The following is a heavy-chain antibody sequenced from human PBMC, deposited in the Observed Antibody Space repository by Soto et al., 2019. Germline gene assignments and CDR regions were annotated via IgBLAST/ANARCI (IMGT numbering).Heavy chain of an antibody. J-gene: IGHJ5*02. CDR2: IYYSGST. Sequence: SETLSLTCTVSGGSISSGDYYWSWIRQPPGKGLEWIGYIYYSGSTYYNPSLKSRVTISVDTSKNQFSLKLSSVTAADTAVYYCARAPKVRHYYDSSGHYGFGPSGQGTVVTAPS. V-gene: IGHV4-30-4*01. CDR1: GGSISSGDYY. D-gene: IGHD3-22*01. CDR3: ARAPKVRHYYDSSGHYGFGP.